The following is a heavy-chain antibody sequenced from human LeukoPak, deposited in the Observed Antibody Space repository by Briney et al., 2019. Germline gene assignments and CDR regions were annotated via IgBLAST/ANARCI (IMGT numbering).Heavy chain of an antibody. Sequence: GGSLRLSCAASGFTFSDYSMNWVRQAPGKGLGWVSYISGSGSTTYYADSVKGRFTISRDNAKNSLYLQMNSLRDEDTAVYYCSFVGTSTTVYWGQGTLVTVSS. D-gene: IGHD1-26*01. V-gene: IGHV3-48*02. CDR1: GFTFSDYS. CDR3: SFVGTSTTVY. J-gene: IGHJ4*02. CDR2: ISGSGSTT.